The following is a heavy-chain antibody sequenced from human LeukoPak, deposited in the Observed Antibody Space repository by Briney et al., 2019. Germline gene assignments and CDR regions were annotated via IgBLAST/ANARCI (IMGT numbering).Heavy chain of an antibody. D-gene: IGHD3-10*01. CDR2: INPNSGGT. J-gene: IGHJ3*01. CDR1: GYTFTGYH. CDR3: ASGREYSGSGSHDDAFDV. V-gene: IGHV1-2*02. Sequence: ASVKVSCKASGYTFTGYHMHWVRQAPEHGLEWMGWINPNSGGTNYAQKFQGRVTMTRDTSISTAYMELSRLGFDDTAVYYCASGREYSGSGSHDDAFDVWGQGTMVTVSS.